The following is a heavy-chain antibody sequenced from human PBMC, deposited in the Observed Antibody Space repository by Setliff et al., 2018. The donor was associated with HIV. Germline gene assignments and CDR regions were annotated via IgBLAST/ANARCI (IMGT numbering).Heavy chain of an antibody. CDR3: ARGVWTATGKPFYFDH. J-gene: IGHJ4*02. V-gene: IGHV4-4*07. CDR1: GGSSNSYY. Sequence: SETLSLTCSVSGGSSNSYYWTWIRQPAGKGPEWIGLIFYTGTPSYNYSLDGRVTLSVDSSKKTFSLSLRSVTAADTAVYFCARGVWTATGKPFYFDHWGQGNWSPSPQ. CDR2: IFYTGTP. D-gene: IGHD3-16*01.